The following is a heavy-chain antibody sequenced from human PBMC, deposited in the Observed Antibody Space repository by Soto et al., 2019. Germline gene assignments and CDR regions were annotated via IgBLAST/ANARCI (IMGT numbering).Heavy chain of an antibody. CDR2: VMPTFGAG. D-gene: IGHD3-22*01. J-gene: IGHJ6*02. CDR1: GGAFRDYA. CDR3: AASRGFYEAMDA. Sequence: VQWAQSGGEVKKPGSSVKVSCTASGGAFRDYAVGWVRQAPGQGLEWMGAVMPTFGAGVYAQKFQGRLTIFADESTNTAYLNVSSLTFEDAAIYYCAASRGFYEAMDAWGQGTTLTVSS. V-gene: IGHV1-69*01.